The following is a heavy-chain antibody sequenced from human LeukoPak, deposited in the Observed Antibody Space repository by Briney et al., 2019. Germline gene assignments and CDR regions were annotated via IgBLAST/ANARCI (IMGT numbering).Heavy chain of an antibody. CDR3: ARASGDYKAYYFDY. CDR2: IYSGGST. CDR1: GFTVSSKY. J-gene: IGHJ4*02. D-gene: IGHD4-17*01. V-gene: IGHV3-53*01. Sequence: PGGSLRLSCAASGFTVSSKYMSWVRQAPGKGLEWVSFIYSGGSTYYADSVKGRFTISRDNSKNTLYLQMNSLRAEDTAVYYCARASGDYKAYYFDYWGQGTLVTVSS.